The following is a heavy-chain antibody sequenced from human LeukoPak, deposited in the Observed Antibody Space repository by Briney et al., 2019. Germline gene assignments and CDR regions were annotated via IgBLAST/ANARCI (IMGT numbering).Heavy chain of an antibody. D-gene: IGHD2-2*01. J-gene: IGHJ4*02. CDR1: EFTISSYG. Sequence: GRTLRPSCAASEFTISSYGMHWVRQTPAKGLEWVAFIPYDGSNKYYADSVKGRFTISRDKSKHTLYLQMNSLRAEATAVYYCAKDSYCSSTSCYFLADRSGFKDYWGPGTLVTVSP. V-gene: IGHV3-30*02. CDR3: AKDSYCSSTSCYFLADRSGFKDY. CDR2: IPYDGSNK.